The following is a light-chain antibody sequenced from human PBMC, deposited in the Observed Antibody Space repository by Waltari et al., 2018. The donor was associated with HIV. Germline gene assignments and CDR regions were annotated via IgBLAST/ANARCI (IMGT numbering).Light chain of an antibody. J-gene: IGKJ3*01. CDR1: QSFSSN. Sequence: EIVMTQSPATLSVSPGERATLSCRASQSFSSNLAWYQQKPGQAPRLLINGASTRAPGIPARFSGSGSGTEFTLTISSLQSEDFAVYYCQQYNNWPPFTFGPGTRVEIK. V-gene: IGKV3-15*01. CDR2: GAS. CDR3: QQYNNWPPFT.